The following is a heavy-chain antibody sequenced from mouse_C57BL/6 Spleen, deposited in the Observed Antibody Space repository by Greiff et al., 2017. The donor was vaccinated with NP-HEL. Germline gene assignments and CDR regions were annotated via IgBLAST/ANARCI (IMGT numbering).Heavy chain of an antibody. CDR1: GFTFSSYG. V-gene: IGHV5-6*01. D-gene: IGHD1-1*01. J-gene: IGHJ1*03. CDR3: ARHDYYGSSYWYFDV. CDR2: ISSGGSYT. Sequence: EVKLMESGGDLVKPGGSLKLSCAASGFTFSSYGMSWVRQTPDKRLEWVATISSGGSYTYYPDSVKGRFTISRDKAKNTLYLQMSSLKSEDTAMYYCARHDYYGSSYWYFDVWGTGTTVTVSS.